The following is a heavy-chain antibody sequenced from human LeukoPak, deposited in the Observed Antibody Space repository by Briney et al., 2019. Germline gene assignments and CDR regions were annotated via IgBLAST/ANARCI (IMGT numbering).Heavy chain of an antibody. D-gene: IGHD2-8*01. CDR3: ARPPATMVHPMGGY. CDR1: GYTFTGYY. Sequence: ASVKVSCKASGYTFTGYYMHWVRQAPGQGLEWMGWINPNTGDTNYAQKFQGRVAMTGDSSISTAYMELSRLRSDDTAVYYCARPPATMVHPMGGYWGQGTLVTVSS. V-gene: IGHV1-2*02. CDR2: INPNTGDT. J-gene: IGHJ4*02.